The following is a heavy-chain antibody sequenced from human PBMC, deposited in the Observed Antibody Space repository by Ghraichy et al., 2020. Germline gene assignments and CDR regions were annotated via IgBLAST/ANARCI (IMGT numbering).Heavy chain of an antibody. V-gene: IGHV3-23*01. CDR1: GFTFSSYA. J-gene: IGHJ4*02. CDR2: ISGSGGST. Sequence: GESLNISCAASGFTFSSYAMSWVRQAPGKGLEWVSAISGSGGSTYYADSVKGRFTISRDNSKNTLYLQMNSLRAEDTAVYYCAKDQRYSSSSGALDYWGQGTLVTVSS. CDR3: AKDQRYSSSSGALDY. D-gene: IGHD6-6*01.